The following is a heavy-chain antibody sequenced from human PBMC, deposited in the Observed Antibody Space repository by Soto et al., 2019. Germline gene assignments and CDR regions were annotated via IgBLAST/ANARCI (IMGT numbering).Heavy chain of an antibody. Sequence: PGKGLEWIGEINHSGSTNYNPSLKSRVTISVDTSKNQFSLKLSSVTAADTAVYYCAICVEAEDGIQDTVPVSAXLLNRSSDL. J-gene: IGHJ2*01. V-gene: IGHV4-34*01. CDR3: AICVEAEDGIQDTVPVSAXLLNRSSDL. CDR2: INHSGST. D-gene: IGHD1-1*01.